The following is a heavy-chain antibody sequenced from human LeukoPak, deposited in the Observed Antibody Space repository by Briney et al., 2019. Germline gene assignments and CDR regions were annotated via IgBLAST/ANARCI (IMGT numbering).Heavy chain of an antibody. Sequence: GGSLRLSCAASGFTFSSYAMSWVRQAPGKGLEWVSAISGSGGSTYYADSVKGRFTISRDNSKNTLYLPMNSLRAEDTAIYYCAKALPPSATYYDFWSGHRTYYFDYWGQGILVTVSS. CDR2: ISGSGGST. D-gene: IGHD3-3*01. CDR3: AKALPPSATYYDFWSGHRTYYFDY. V-gene: IGHV3-23*01. J-gene: IGHJ4*02. CDR1: GFTFSSYA.